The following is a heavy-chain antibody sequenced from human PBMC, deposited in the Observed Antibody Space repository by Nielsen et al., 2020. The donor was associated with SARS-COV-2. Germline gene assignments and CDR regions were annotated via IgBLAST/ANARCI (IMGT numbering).Heavy chain of an antibody. J-gene: IGHJ6*03. CDR1: KFTFSTYG. CDR3: ARGGAPSTRSHYSYYYMDV. Sequence: GESLKISCAASKFTFSTYGMHWVRQTPGKGLEWVAVISYDAVNVDYADSVKGRFTISRDNSKNRLYLQMHSLRHGDTAVYYCARGGAPSTRSHYSYYYMDVWGKGTTVTVSS. CDR2: ISYDAVNV. D-gene: IGHD1-26*01. V-gene: IGHV3-30*03.